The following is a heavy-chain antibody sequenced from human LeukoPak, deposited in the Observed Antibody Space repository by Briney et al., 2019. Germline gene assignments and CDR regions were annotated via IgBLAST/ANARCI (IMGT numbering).Heavy chain of an antibody. Sequence: PSETLSLTCAVYGGSFSGYYWSWIRQPPGKGLEWIGEINHSGSTNYNPSLKSRVTISVDTSKNQFSLKLSSVTAADTAVYYCARARAYSYGYAHWGQGTLVTVSS. D-gene: IGHD5-18*01. J-gene: IGHJ4*02. CDR2: INHSGST. CDR3: ARARAYSYGYAH. CDR1: GGSFSGYY. V-gene: IGHV4-34*01.